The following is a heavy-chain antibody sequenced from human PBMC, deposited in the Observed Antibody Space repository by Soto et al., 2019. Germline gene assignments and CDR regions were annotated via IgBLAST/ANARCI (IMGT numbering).Heavy chain of an antibody. D-gene: IGHD3-3*01. V-gene: IGHV1-69*06. CDR3: ATGTPITMFRGMHTPYDY. Sequence: KVSCKASGGTFSSYAISWVRQAPGQGLEWMGGIIPIFGTANYAQKIQGRVTITANKSTTTAYMEISIMRAEDTAEYYCATGTPITMFRGMHTPYDYWGQGTLVTVSS. CDR2: IIPIFGTA. CDR1: GGTFSSYA. J-gene: IGHJ4*02.